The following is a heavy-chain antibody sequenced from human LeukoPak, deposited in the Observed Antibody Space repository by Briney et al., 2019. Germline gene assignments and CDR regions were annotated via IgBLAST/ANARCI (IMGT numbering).Heavy chain of an antibody. CDR3: TRDSGTYNWLDP. V-gene: IGHV3-73*01. Sequence: GGSLRLSCAASGFTFSGSAIHWVRQSSGKGLEWVGHIDKKDNFYATTSAASVTGRFTISRDDSKNTAYPQMNSLKTEDTALYYCTRDSGTYNWLDPWGQRTLVAVSS. J-gene: IGHJ5*02. D-gene: IGHD1-26*01. CDR1: GFTFSGSA. CDR2: IDKKDNFYAT.